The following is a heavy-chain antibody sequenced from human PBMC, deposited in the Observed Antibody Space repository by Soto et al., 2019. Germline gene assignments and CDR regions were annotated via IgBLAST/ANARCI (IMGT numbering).Heavy chain of an antibody. V-gene: IGHV1-69*01. D-gene: IGHD3-22*01. Sequence: QVQLVQAGAEVKKPGSSVKVSCKASGDTFSSYAISWVRQAPGQGLEWMGGIIPIFGTANYAQKFQGRVTIPADESTSTAYMELSSLRSEDTAVYYCARDGSGYRSRASPMDVWGQGTTVNVSS. CDR2: IIPIFGTA. J-gene: IGHJ6*02. CDR1: GDTFSSYA. CDR3: ARDGSGYRSRASPMDV.